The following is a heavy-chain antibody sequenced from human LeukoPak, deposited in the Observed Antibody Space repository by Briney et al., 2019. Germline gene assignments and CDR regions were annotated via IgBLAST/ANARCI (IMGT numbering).Heavy chain of an antibody. CDR3: AGDTRLVPDGMDV. CDR1: VYTFTGYY. V-gene: IGHV1-2*02. J-gene: IGHJ6*02. D-gene: IGHD3-22*01. Sequence: ASVKVSCKASVYTFTGYYMHWVGQAPGQGLDWMGWINPNSGGTNYAQKFQGRVTMTRDTSISTAYMELRSLRSDDTAVYYCAGDTRLVPDGMDVWGQGTTVTVSS. CDR2: INPNSGGT.